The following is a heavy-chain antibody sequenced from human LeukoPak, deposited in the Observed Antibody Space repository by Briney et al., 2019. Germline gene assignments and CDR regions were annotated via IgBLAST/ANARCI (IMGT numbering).Heavy chain of an antibody. D-gene: IGHD3-22*01. CDR3: ARARSHYDSSGYWGFFDY. V-gene: IGHV1-69*13. CDR1: GYTFTSYG. CDR2: IIPIFGTA. J-gene: IGHJ4*02. Sequence: SVKVSCKASGYTFTSYGISWVRQAPGQGLEWMGGIIPIFGTANYAQKFQGRVTITADESTSTAYMELSSLRSEDTAVYYCARARSHYDSSGYWGFFDYWGQGTLVTVSS.